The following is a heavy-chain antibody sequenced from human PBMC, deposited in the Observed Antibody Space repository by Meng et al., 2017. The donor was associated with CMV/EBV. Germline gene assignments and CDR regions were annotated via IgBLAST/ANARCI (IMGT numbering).Heavy chain of an antibody. D-gene: IGHD7-27*01. Sequence: LSCAASGFTFSSYWMHWVRQSPGKGLVWVSRISGDGSNTNYADSVKGRFTISRDIARNTIYMQMNSLRVEDTAVYYCARGNWGLGYWGQGTLVTVSS. J-gene: IGHJ4*02. CDR1: GFTFSSYW. V-gene: IGHV3-74*01. CDR2: ISGDGSNT. CDR3: ARGNWGLGY.